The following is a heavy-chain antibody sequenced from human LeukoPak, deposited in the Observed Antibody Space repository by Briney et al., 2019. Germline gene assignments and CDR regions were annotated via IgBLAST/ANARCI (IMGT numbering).Heavy chain of an antibody. CDR3: ARGLNVVVVAATLFYFYGMDV. J-gene: IGHJ6*02. V-gene: IGHV1-2*02. Sequence: ASVKVSCKASGYTFTGYYMHWVRQAPGQGLEWMGWINPNSGDINYAQKFQGRVTMTRDTSISTAYMELSRLRSDDTAVYYCARGLNVVVVAATLFYFYGMDVWGQGTTVTVSS. CDR2: INPNSGDI. CDR1: GYTFTGYY. D-gene: IGHD2-15*01.